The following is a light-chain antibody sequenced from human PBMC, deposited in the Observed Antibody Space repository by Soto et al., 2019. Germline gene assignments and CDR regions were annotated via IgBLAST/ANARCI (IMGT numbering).Light chain of an antibody. CDR2: DAS. CDR3: YQRSNLLT. V-gene: IGKV3-11*01. J-gene: IGKJ4*01. CDR1: HGVSSY. Sequence: EIVLTQSPATLSLSPGEIATLSLRSSHGVSSYLAWYQQKPGQAPRLLIYDASNRATGIPARFSGSGSGKDCTLTIRSLDADDFEVDYCYQRSNLLTCGGGPKVEIK.